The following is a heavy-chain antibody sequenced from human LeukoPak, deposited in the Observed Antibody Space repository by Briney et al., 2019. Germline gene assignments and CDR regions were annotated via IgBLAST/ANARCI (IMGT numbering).Heavy chain of an antibody. CDR3: ARDSGITMIVVVTEFDY. Sequence: GRSLRLSCAASGFTFSSYGMHWVRQAPGKGLEWVAVIWYDGSNKYYADSVKGRFTISRDNSKNTLYLQMNSLRAEDTAVYYCARDSGITMIVVVTEFDYWGQGTLVTVSS. CDR1: GFTFSSYG. J-gene: IGHJ4*02. V-gene: IGHV3-33*01. D-gene: IGHD3-22*01. CDR2: IWYDGSNK.